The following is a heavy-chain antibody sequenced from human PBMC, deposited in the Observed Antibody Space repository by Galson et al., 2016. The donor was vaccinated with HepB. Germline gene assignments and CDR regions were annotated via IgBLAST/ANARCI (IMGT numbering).Heavy chain of an antibody. V-gene: IGHV3-23*01. D-gene: IGHD6-19*01. CDR1: GFTFSNYA. Sequence: SLRLSCAASGFTFSNYAMSWVRQAPGKGLEWVSAIRDSGGSIYYADSVKGRFTISRDNSKNTLYLQMNSLRAEDTAVYYCAKGLIAVPDYFDYWGQGTLVTVSS. J-gene: IGHJ4*02. CDR3: AKGLIAVPDYFDY. CDR2: IRDSGGSI.